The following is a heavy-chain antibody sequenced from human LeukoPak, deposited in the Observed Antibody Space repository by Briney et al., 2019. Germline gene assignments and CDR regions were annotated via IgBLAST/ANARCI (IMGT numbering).Heavy chain of an antibody. CDR2: IYYSAST. V-gene: IGHV4-59*01. CDR1: GVSISSYY. J-gene: IGHJ4*02. Sequence: SETLSLTCTGSGVSISSYYWSWIRQPPGHGLEWSGYIYYSASTNYNPSLTSRVTISVDTSKHQFSLKLSSVTATNTSVYYSARGVTGTRPGAFDYWGQGTLVSVSS. D-gene: IGHD1-7*01. CDR3: ARGVTGTRPGAFDY.